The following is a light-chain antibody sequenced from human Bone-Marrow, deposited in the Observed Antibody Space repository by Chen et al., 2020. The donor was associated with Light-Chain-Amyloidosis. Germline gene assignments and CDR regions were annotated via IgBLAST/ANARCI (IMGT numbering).Light chain of an antibody. CDR1: SGSIATTS. CDR3: QSYQGSSQGV. Sequence: NFMLTQPHSVSESPGKTVIISCTRSSGSIATTSVQWYQQRPGTSPTTVIYEDDQRPSGVPDRFSGSIDRSSNSASLTISGLKTEDEADYDCQSYQGSSQGVFGGGTKLTVL. V-gene: IGLV6-57*01. J-gene: IGLJ3*02. CDR2: EDD.